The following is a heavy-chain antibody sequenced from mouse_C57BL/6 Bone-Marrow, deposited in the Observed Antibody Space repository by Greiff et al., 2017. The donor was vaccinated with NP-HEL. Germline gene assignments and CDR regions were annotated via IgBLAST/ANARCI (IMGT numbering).Heavy chain of an antibody. CDR3: ARERSPYYLAY. CDR1: GYTFTSYW. J-gene: IGHJ3*01. CDR2: IDPSDSYT. Sequence: QVQLQQPGAELVMPGASVKLSCKASGYTFTSYWMHWVKQRPGQGLEWIGEIDPSDSYTNYNQKFKGKSTLTVDKSSSTAYMQLSSLTSEDAAVYYCARERSPYYLAYWGQGTLVTVSA. D-gene: IGHD2-10*01. V-gene: IGHV1-69*01.